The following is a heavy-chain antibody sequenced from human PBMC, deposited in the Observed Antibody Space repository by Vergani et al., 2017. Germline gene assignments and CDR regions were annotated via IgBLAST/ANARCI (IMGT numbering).Heavy chain of an antibody. D-gene: IGHD3-22*01. J-gene: IGHJ4*02. CDR1: GGSISSSSYY. CDR2: IYYSGST. CDR3: ARHLDYYDSSGYYLDY. Sequence: QLQLPESGPGLVKPSETLSLTCTVSGGSISSSSYYWGWIRQPPGKGLEWIGSIYYSGSTYYNPSLKSRVTISVDTSKNQFSLKLSSVTAADTAVYYCARHLDYYDSSGYYLDYWGQGTLVTVSS. V-gene: IGHV4-39*01.